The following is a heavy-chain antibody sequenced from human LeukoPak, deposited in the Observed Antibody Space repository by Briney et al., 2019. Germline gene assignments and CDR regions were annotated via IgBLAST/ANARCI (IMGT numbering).Heavy chain of an antibody. J-gene: IGHJ6*03. CDR2: IYYSGST. D-gene: IGHD3-22*01. CDR1: GGSISSSSYY. Sequence: PSETLSLTCTVSGGSISSSSYYWGWIRQPPGKGLEWIGSIYYSGSTYYNPSLKSRVTISVDTSKNQFSLKLSSVTAADTAVYYCARGRGGGYDSSGYQYYYYYYYMDVWGKGTTVTVSS. CDR3: ARGRGGGYDSSGYQYYYYYYYMDV. V-gene: IGHV4-39*07.